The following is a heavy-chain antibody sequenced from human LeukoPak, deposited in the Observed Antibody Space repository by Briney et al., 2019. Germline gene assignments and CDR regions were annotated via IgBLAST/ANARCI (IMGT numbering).Heavy chain of an antibody. Sequence: HTGGSLRLSCAASGFTFSSYGMHWVRQAPGKELEWVAVISYDGSNKNYAESVKGRFTISRDNSKNTLYLQMNSLSAEDTALYFCAKGYCTGTSCYTGLDYWGQGTLVTVSS. CDR2: ISYDGSNK. J-gene: IGHJ4*02. CDR1: GFTFSSYG. CDR3: AKGYCTGTSCYTGLDY. D-gene: IGHD2-2*02. V-gene: IGHV3-30*18.